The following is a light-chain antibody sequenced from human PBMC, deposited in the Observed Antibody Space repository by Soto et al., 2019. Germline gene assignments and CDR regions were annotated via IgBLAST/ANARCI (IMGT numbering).Light chain of an antibody. CDR1: QSVSSY. V-gene: IGKV3-11*01. J-gene: IGKJ3*01. CDR2: DAS. CDR3: QQRSNWQVT. Sequence: EIVLTQSPATLSLSPGERATLSCRASQSVSSYLAWYQQKPGQAPRLLIYDASNRATGIPARFSGSGSGTDCTLTINSLEPEDLAVYYCQQRSNWQVTFGPGTKVDIK.